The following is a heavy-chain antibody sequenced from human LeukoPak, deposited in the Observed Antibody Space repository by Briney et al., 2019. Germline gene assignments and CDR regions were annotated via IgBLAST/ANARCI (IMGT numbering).Heavy chain of an antibody. Sequence: ASVKVSCKVSGYTLTELSMHWVRQAPGKGLEWMGGFDPEDGETIYAQKFQGRVTMTEDTSTDTAYMELSSLRSEDTAVYYCATDANIVATIEFDYWGQGTLVTVSS. CDR3: ATDANIVATIEFDY. D-gene: IGHD5-12*01. J-gene: IGHJ4*02. CDR1: GYTLTELS. V-gene: IGHV1-24*01. CDR2: FDPEDGET.